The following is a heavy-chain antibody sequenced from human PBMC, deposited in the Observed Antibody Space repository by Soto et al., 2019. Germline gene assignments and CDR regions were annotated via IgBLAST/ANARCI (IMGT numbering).Heavy chain of an antibody. V-gene: IGHV6-1*01. J-gene: IGHJ6*03. CDR3: DGTTPLLSYYMHV. Sequence: SQALSLPFVMSGYSVSSNSAAWDFIIQSPSRGLGCLGRTYYRSRWYNDYAVSVKSRITINPDTSTNQFSLHLNLVTPEDTAVYYCDGTTPLLSYYMHVWGQGTTVTVSS. CDR2: TYYRSRWYN. CDR1: GYSVSSNSAA. D-gene: IGHD1-7*01.